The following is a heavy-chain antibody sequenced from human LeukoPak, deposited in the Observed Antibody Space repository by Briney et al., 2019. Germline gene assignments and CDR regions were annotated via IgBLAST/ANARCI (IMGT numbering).Heavy chain of an antibody. D-gene: IGHD3-22*01. CDR3: ARHLSDHYDSSGYYFDS. V-gene: IGHV4-59*08. Sequence: PSETLSLTCSVSGGSISSYYWSWIRQPPGRGLEWIGYIDYSGSTNYNPSLKSRVTISVDTSKNLFSLKLSSVTAADTAVFYCARHLSDHYDSSGYYFDSWGQGTLVTVSS. CDR2: IDYSGST. J-gene: IGHJ4*02. CDR1: GGSISSYY.